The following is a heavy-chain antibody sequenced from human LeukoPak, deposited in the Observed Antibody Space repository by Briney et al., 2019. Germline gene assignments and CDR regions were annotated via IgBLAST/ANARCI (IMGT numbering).Heavy chain of an antibody. J-gene: IGHJ3*02. CDR2: ISGSGGST. V-gene: IGHV3-23*01. CDR1: GFTFSSYA. Sequence: GGSLRLSCAASGFTFSSYAMSWVRQATGKGLEWVSAISGSGGSTYYADSVKGRFTISRDNSKNTLYLQMNSLRAEDTAVYYCARAVLSAFDIWGQGTMVTVSS. CDR3: ARAVLSAFDI.